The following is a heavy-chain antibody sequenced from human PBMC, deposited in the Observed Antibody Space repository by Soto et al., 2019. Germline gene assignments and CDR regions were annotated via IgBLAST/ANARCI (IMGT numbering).Heavy chain of an antibody. CDR3: ATQEVGGSYVYTFDP. CDR2: IYYSGST. J-gene: IGHJ5*02. V-gene: IGHV4-39*01. CDR1: GGSITSSSYY. Sequence: QLHLRESGPGLVKPSETLSLTCTVSGGSITSSSYYWGWIRQPPGKGLEWIGSIYYSGSTYYNPSLKSRVTRSGDTSKNQVSLKLSSVTAADTAVYYCATQEVGGSYVYTFDPWGQGTLVTVSS. D-gene: IGHD1-26*01.